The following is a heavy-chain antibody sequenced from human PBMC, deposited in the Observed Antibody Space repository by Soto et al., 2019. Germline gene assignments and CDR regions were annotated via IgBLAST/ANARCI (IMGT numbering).Heavy chain of an antibody. CDR2: VAAGGGHT. CDR3: ARQTSFLGASDY. CDR1: ACSLSVYT. D-gene: IGHD3-16*02. V-gene: IGHV3-23*01. Sequence: SACSLSVYTSAVARPSPGKGLEWVSHVAAGGGHTYYAESVKGRFTISRDNSKNTLFLQINTLRADDMAIYFCARQTSFLGASDYWGQGVLVTGSS. J-gene: IGHJ4*02.